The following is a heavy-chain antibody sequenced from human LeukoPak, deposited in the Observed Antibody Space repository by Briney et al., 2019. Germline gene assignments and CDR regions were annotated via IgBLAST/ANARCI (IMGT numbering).Heavy chain of an antibody. CDR3: ARSGSDWLLISTGYFDY. V-gene: IGHV1-2*02. CDR1: GYTFTGHY. D-gene: IGHD3-9*01. J-gene: IGHJ4*02. Sequence: ASVKVSCKASGYTFTGHYMHWVRQAPGQGPEWMGWINPNSGGTNYAQKFQGRVTMTRDTSISTAYMELSRLRSDDTAVYYCARSGSDWLLISTGYFDYWGQGTLVTVSS. CDR2: INPNSGGT.